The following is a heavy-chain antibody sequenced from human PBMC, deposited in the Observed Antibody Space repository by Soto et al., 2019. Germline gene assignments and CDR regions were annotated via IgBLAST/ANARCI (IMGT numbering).Heavy chain of an antibody. J-gene: IGHJ5*02. CDR1: GFTFSSYA. V-gene: IGHV3-23*01. CDR2: ISVTGGST. Sequence: EVQMLESGGGLVQPGKSLRLSCAASGFTFSSYAMSWVRQAPGKGLEWVSVISVTGGSTYYADAVKGRFNISRDNTQNTLYPHMNSPRAEATAGYYFAKEVTGSYYTDEWWFGPWGQGTLVTVSS. CDR3: AKEVTGSYYTDEWWFGP. D-gene: IGHD3-10*01.